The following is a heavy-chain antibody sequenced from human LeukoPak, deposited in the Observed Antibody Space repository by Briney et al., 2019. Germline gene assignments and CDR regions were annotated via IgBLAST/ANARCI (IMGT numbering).Heavy chain of an antibody. V-gene: IGHV1-24*01. Sequence: ASVKVSCKVSGYTLTELSMHWVRQAPGKGLEWMGRFDPEDGETIYAQKFQGRVTMTEDTSTNTAYMELSSLRSEDTAVYYCARFPPMVRGVIINDYWGQGTLVTVSS. CDR3: ARFPPMVRGVIINDY. J-gene: IGHJ4*02. CDR1: GYTLTELS. CDR2: FDPEDGET. D-gene: IGHD3-10*01.